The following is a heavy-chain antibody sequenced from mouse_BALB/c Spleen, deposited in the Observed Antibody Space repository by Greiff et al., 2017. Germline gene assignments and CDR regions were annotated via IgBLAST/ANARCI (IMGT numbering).Heavy chain of an antibody. CDR1: GFTFTDYY. Sequence: EVHLVESGGGLVQPGGSLRLSCATSGFTFTDYYMSWVRQPPGKALEWLGFIRNKANGYTTEYSASVKGRFTISRDNSQSILYLQMNTLRAEDSATYYCARDMRGYDGEDYAMDYWGQGTSVTVSS. V-gene: IGHV7-3*02. CDR3: ARDMRGYDGEDYAMDY. CDR2: IRNKANGYTT. J-gene: IGHJ4*01. D-gene: IGHD2-2*01.